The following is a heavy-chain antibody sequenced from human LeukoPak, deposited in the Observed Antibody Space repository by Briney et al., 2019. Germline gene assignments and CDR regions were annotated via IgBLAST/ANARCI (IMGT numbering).Heavy chain of an antibody. Sequence: SETLSLTCTVFGGSIRNYYWSWIRQPPGKGLEYIGYIYETGDTNSNPSLKSRVTISLDTSKNQFSLKVNSVTAADTAMYYCARHPFSAPFDYWGPGILVTVSS. CDR3: ARHPFSAPFDY. CDR2: IYETGDT. J-gene: IGHJ4*02. CDR1: GGSIRNYY. V-gene: IGHV4-59*08. D-gene: IGHD6-19*01.